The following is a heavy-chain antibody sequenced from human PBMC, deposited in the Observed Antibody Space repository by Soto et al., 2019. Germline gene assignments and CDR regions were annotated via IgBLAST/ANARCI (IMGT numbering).Heavy chain of an antibody. V-gene: IGHV1-18*01. CDR1: GYTFTSYG. D-gene: IGHD3-22*01. Sequence: ASVKVSCKASGYTFTSYGISWVRQAPGQGLEWMGWISPYNSDKKNAQKLQGRVTMSADTATTTAYMELRSLRSDDTAIYYCARSYYDSSGYEPAFDYWGQGTPVTVSS. J-gene: IGHJ4*02. CDR3: ARSYYDSSGYEPAFDY. CDR2: ISPYNSDK.